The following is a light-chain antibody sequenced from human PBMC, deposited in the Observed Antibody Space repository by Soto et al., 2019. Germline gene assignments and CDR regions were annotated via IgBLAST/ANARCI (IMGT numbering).Light chain of an antibody. CDR3: QQFGSSPGCT. CDR1: QSINNRY. Sequence: EIVLTQSPGTLSLSPGERATLSCRASQSINNRYLAWYQQKPGQAPRLIIYGASSRATCIPDRFIGSGSGTDFTLTISRLEPEDFAVYYCQQFGSSPGCTFGPANKVDIK. V-gene: IGKV3-20*01. CDR2: GAS. J-gene: IGKJ3*01.